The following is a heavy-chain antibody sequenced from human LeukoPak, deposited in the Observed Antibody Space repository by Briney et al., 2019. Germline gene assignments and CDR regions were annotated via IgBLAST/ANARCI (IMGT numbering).Heavy chain of an antibody. CDR1: GFTFSSYA. CDR3: AKAGVGWFGELLWDY. V-gene: IGHV3-23*01. J-gene: IGHJ4*02. Sequence: KSGGSLRLSCAASGFTFSSYAMSWVRQAPGKGLEWVSAISGSGGSTYYADSVKGRFTISRDNSKNTLYLQMNSLRAEDTAVYYCAKAGVGWFGELLWDYWGQGTLVTVSS. CDR2: ISGSGGST. D-gene: IGHD3-10*01.